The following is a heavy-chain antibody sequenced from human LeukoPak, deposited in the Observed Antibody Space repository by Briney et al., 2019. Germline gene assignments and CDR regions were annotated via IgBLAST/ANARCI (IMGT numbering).Heavy chain of an antibody. D-gene: IGHD3-10*01. Sequence: PSETLSLTGAVSGYSISGGYYWGWIRQPPGKGLEWLGSIYHSGSTYYNPSLKSRVPISVDTSKTQFSLKLSSVTAADTAVYYCARQSYYGSGSYYNGWGQGTLVTVSS. V-gene: IGHV4-38-2*01. CDR3: ARQSYYGSGSYYNG. J-gene: IGHJ4*02. CDR1: GYSISGGYY. CDR2: IYHSGST.